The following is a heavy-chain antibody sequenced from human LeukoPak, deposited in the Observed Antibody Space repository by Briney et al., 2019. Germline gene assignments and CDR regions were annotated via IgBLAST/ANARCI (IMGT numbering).Heavy chain of an antibody. CDR3: AKDYYDTSGYYGILDY. J-gene: IGHJ4*02. D-gene: IGHD3-22*01. V-gene: IGHV3-23*01. CDR2: ISGSGGST. CDR1: GFTFSSYA. Sequence: GGSRRLSCAASGFTFSSYAMSWVRQAPGKGLEWVSAISGSGGSTYYADSVKGRFTISRDNSKNTLYLQMNSLRAEDTAVYYCAKDYYDTSGYYGILDYWGQGTLVTVSS.